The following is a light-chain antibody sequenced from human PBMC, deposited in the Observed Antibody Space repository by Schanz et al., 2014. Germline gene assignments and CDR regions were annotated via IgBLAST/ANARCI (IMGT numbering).Light chain of an antibody. CDR2: GTS. V-gene: IGKV3-20*01. CDR3: QQYDRSRWT. Sequence: EIVLTQSPGTLSLSPGERATLSCRASQIVSSSYLAWYQQKPGQAPRLLIYGTSNRATGIPDRFSGSGSGTDFTLTISRLEPEDFAVYYCQQYDRSRWTFGQGTNVEIK. J-gene: IGKJ1*01. CDR1: QIVSSSY.